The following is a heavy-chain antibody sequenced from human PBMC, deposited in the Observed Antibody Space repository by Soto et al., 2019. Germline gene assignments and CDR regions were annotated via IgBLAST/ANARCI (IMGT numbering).Heavy chain of an antibody. CDR1: GYTFTSYG. Sequence: QVQLVQSGAEVKKPGASVKVSCKASGYTFTSYGISWVRQAPGQGLEWMGWISAYNGNTNYAQKLQGRVTMTTDTSTSTAYMELRSVRSDDTAVYYCARVGRMKWELLRGWFDPWGQGTLVTVSS. CDR2: ISAYNGNT. CDR3: ARVGRMKWELLRGWFDP. J-gene: IGHJ5*02. V-gene: IGHV1-18*01. D-gene: IGHD1-26*01.